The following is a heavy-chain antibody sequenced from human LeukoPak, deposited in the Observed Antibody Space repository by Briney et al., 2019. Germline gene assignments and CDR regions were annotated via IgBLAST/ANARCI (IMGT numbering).Heavy chain of an antibody. CDR1: GGSISSSSYY. V-gene: IGHV4-39*01. CDR3: ATTPKLERLFDY. J-gene: IGHJ4*02. CDR2: IYFSGRT. D-gene: IGHD1-1*01. Sequence: SETLSLTCTVSGGSISSSSYYWGWIRQPPGKGLEWIGSIYFSGRTYYNSSLKSRLTISVDTSKNQFSLKLSSVTAADTAVYYCATTPKLERLFDYWGQGTLVTVSS.